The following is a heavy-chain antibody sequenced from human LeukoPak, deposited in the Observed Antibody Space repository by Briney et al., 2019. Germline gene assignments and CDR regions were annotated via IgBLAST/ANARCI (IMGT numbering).Heavy chain of an antibody. V-gene: IGHV4-39*07. J-gene: IGHJ4*02. D-gene: IGHD5-18*01. CDR1: GGSISSSSYY. CDR3: ARQRLLFDY. CDR2: IYYSGST. Sequence: SETLSLTCTVSGGSISSSSYYWGWIRQPPGKGLEWIGSIYYSGSTYYNPSLKSRVTVSVYTSKNQFSMKPSSVTAADTAVYYCARQRLLFDYWGQGTLVTVSS.